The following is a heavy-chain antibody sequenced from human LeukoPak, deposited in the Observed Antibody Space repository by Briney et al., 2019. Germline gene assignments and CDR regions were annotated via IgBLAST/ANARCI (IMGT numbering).Heavy chain of an antibody. Sequence: PGRSLRLSCAASGFTFSAYGMRWVRQAPGMGPEWVAVIWSDSSNEYYADSVKGRFTISRDNSNNTLYLQMNSLRADDTALYYCAREPPNGYGDYGHCDYWGQGTLVTVSS. V-gene: IGHV3-33*01. CDR1: GFTFSAYG. CDR3: AREPPNGYGDYGHCDY. CDR2: IWSDSSNE. D-gene: IGHD4-17*01. J-gene: IGHJ4*02.